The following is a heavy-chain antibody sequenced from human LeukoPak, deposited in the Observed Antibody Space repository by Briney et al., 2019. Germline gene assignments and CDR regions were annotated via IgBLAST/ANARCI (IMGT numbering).Heavy chain of an antibody. J-gene: IGHJ2*01. V-gene: IGHV3-30*02. D-gene: IGHD6-19*01. CDR2: IRYDGSKK. Sequence: GGSLRLSCAASGFTFSSYGMHWVRQAPGKGLEWVAFIRYDGSKKYYADSVKGRFTISRDNSKNTLYLQMNSLRAEDTAVYYCARGRKSSGWSGRYFDLWGRGTLVTVSS. CDR3: ARGRKSSGWSGRYFDL. CDR1: GFTFSSYG.